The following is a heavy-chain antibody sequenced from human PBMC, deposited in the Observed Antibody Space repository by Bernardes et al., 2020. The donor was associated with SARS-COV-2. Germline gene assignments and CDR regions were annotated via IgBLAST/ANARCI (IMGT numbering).Heavy chain of an antibody. Sequence: SVKVSCKASGGTFSSYAISWVRQAPGQGLEWMGGIIPIFGTANYAQKFQGRVTITADESTSTAYMELSSLRSEDTAVYYCARETQYSGSYWNQYYFDYWGQGTLVTVSS. CDR3: ARETQYSGSYWNQYYFDY. V-gene: IGHV1-69*13. J-gene: IGHJ4*02. D-gene: IGHD1-26*01. CDR2: IIPIFGTA. CDR1: GGTFSSYA.